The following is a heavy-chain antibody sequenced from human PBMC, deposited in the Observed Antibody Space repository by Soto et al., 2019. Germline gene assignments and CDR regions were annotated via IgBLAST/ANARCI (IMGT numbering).Heavy chain of an antibody. D-gene: IGHD3-16*02. J-gene: IGHJ3*02. CDR3: TIPYDYVWGSYRGSAFDI. CDR2: IRSKAYGGTT. Sequence: GGSLRLSCTASGFTFGDYAMSWFRQAPGKGLEWVGFIRSKAYGGTTEYAASVKGRFTISRDDSKSIAYLQMNSLKTEDTAVYYCTIPYDYVWGSYRGSAFDIWGQGTMVTVSS. CDR1: GFTFGDYA. V-gene: IGHV3-49*03.